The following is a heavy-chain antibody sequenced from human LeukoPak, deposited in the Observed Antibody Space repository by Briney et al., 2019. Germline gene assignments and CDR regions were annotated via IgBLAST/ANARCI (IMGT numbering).Heavy chain of an antibody. J-gene: IGHJ4*02. Sequence: GGSLRLSCAASGFTFNSYAMHWVRQVPGKGLEWVAVVWYDGRNKYYADSVKGRFTISRDNAKNSLYLQMNSLRAEDTAVYYCARGVWYTRYFDYWGQGTLVTVSS. D-gene: IGHD1-14*01. V-gene: IGHV3-33*01. CDR1: GFTFNSYA. CDR2: VWYDGRNK. CDR3: ARGVWYTRYFDY.